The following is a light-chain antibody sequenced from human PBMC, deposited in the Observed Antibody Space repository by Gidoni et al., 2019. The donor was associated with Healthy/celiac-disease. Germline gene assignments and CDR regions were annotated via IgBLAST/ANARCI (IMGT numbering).Light chain of an antibody. CDR1: QDISNY. CDR3: QQYDNLMYS. V-gene: IGKV1-33*01. CDR2: DAS. Sequence: DIQMTQSPSYMSASVGDRVTITCQARQDISNYLNWYQQKPGKAPKLLIYDASHLETGVPSRFSGSGSGTDFTFTISSLQPEDIATYYCQQYDNLMYSFGQGTKLEIK. J-gene: IGKJ2*03.